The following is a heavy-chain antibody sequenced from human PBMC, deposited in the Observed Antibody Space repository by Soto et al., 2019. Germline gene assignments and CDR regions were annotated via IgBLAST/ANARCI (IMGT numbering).Heavy chain of an antibody. Sequence: PGGSLRLSCAASGFTFSSYGMHWVRQAPGKGLEWVAVIWYDGSNKYYADSVKGRFTISRDNSKNTLYLQMNSLRAEDTAVYYCARSYCSSTSCPHAYYYYGMDVWGQGTTVTVSS. J-gene: IGHJ6*02. CDR1: GFTFSSYG. D-gene: IGHD2-2*01. CDR2: IWYDGSNK. CDR3: ARSYCSSTSCPHAYYYYGMDV. V-gene: IGHV3-33*01.